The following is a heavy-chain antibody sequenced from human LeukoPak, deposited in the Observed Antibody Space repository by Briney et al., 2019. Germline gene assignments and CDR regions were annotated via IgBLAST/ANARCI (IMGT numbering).Heavy chain of an antibody. J-gene: IGHJ5*02. CDR1: GYTFTSYG. V-gene: IGHV1-18*01. D-gene: IGHD3-3*01. CDR3: ARDRLGTYYDFWSGYYAPNWFDP. Sequence: GASVKVSCKASGYTFTSYGISWVRQAPGQGLEWMGWISAYNGNTNYAQKLQGRVTMTTDTSTSTAYMELRSLRSDDTAVYYCARDRLGTYYDFWSGYYAPNWFDPWGQGTLVTVSS. CDR2: ISAYNGNT.